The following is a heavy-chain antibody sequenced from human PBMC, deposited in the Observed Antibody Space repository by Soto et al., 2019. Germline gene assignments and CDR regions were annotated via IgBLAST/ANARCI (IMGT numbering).Heavy chain of an antibody. CDR3: ARARSLVLILDY. J-gene: IGHJ4*02. CDR1: GYTFTSYA. D-gene: IGHD3-16*01. Sequence: GASVKVSCKASGYTFTSYAMHWVRQAPGQRLEWMGWINAGNGNTKYSQKFQGRVTITRDTSASTAYMELSSLRSEDTAVYYCARARSLVLILDYWGQGTPVTVSS. V-gene: IGHV1-3*01. CDR2: INAGNGNT.